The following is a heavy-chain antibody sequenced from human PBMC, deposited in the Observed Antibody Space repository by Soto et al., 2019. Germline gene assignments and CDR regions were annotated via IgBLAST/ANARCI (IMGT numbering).Heavy chain of an antibody. V-gene: IGHV1-18*01. D-gene: IGHD4-4*01. CDR2: ISAYNGNT. J-gene: IGHJ6*02. CDR3: ARVAHILTPVPTGKNYGMDV. Sequence: QVKLVPSGAEVKKPGASVKVACKASGYTFTSYGISWVRQAPGQGLEWMGGISAYNGNTNYAQKLQGRDTMTTDTARSTAYMELRSLESDDTAVYYCARVAHILTPVPTGKNYGMDVWVQCSTVTVSS. CDR1: GYTFTSYG.